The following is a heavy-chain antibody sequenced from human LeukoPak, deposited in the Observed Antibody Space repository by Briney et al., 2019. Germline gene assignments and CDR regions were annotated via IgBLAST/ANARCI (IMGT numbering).Heavy chain of an antibody. CDR3: ARMYYDILTGYSYFDY. D-gene: IGHD3-9*01. Sequence: ASVKVSCKASGYTFTGYGISWVRPAPRQGPELMGWISTYNGNTNYAQKLQGRVTMTTDTSTSKVYMELRSLRSDDTAVYYCARMYYDILTGYSYFDYWGQGTLVTV. V-gene: IGHV1-18*01. CDR1: GYTFTGYG. J-gene: IGHJ4*02. CDR2: ISTYNGNT.